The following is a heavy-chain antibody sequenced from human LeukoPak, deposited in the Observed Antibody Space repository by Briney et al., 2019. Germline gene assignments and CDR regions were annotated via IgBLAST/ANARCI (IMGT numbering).Heavy chain of an antibody. J-gene: IGHJ4*02. V-gene: IGHV3-23*01. CDR2: ISGSGGST. D-gene: IGHD3-10*01. CDR1: GFTFNTYA. Sequence: PGGSLRLSCAASGFTFNTYAMTWVRQAPGKGLEWVSSISGSGGSTYYADSVKGRFTISRDNSKNTLYLQMNSLRAEDTAVYYCAKDWGYGSGSYYPAYWGQGTPVTVPS. CDR3: AKDWGYGSGSYYPAY.